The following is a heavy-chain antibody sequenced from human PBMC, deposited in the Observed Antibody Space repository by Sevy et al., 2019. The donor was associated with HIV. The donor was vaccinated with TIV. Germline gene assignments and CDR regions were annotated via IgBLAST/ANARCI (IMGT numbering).Heavy chain of an antibody. CDR3: AXGPPDGSYDYFDY. Sequence: GGSLRLSCAASXFTFITYNMNWVRQAPGKGLEWVSSVSGSSNYIYYAESLKGRFIISRDNAKNTLYLQINSLRADDTAVYYXAXGPPDGSYDYFDYWGQGTLVTVSS. V-gene: IGHV3-21*06. CDR2: VSGSSNYI. J-gene: IGHJ4*02. D-gene: IGHD1-26*01. CDR1: XFTFITYN.